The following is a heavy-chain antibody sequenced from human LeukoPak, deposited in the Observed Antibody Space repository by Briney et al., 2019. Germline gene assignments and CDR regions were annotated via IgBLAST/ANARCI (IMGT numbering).Heavy chain of an antibody. CDR2: INHSGST. CDR1: GFTFNSYA. V-gene: IGHV4-34*01. J-gene: IGHJ5*02. Sequence: GSLRLSCAASGFTFNSYAMSWIRQPPGKGLEWIGEINHSGSTNYNPSLKSRVTISVDTSKNQFSLKLSSVTAADTAVYYCARQTGHFDPWGQGTLVTVSS. CDR3: ARQTGHFDP. D-gene: IGHD1-14*01.